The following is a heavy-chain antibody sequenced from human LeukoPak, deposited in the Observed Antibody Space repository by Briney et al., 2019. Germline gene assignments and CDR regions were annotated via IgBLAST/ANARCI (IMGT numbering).Heavy chain of an antibody. CDR1: GGSISSYY. CDR2: IYYSGST. V-gene: IGHV4-59*01. D-gene: IGHD5-24*01. Sequence: PSETLSLTCTVSGGSISSYYWSWIRQPPGKGLEWIGYIYYSGSTNYNPSLKSRVTISVDTSKNQFSLKLSSVTAADTAVYYCARGRGRWLQLQKDHDAFDIWGQGTMVTVSS. CDR3: ARGRGRWLQLQKDHDAFDI. J-gene: IGHJ3*02.